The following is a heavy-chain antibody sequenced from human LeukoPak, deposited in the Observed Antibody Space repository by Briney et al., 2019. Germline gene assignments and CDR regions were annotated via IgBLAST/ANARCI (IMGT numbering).Heavy chain of an antibody. V-gene: IGHV3-53*01. CDR2: IYASGFT. Sequence: GSLRLSCAASGFTVSSNYMSWVRQAPGKGLEWVSVIYASGFTFYTDSVEGRFTISRDNSKNTLYLQMNSLRAEDTAMYYCARGRGYCSSTTCYLPFDFWGQGTLVTVSS. CDR3: ARGRGYCSSTTCYLPFDF. D-gene: IGHD2-2*01. CDR1: GFTVSSNY. J-gene: IGHJ4*02.